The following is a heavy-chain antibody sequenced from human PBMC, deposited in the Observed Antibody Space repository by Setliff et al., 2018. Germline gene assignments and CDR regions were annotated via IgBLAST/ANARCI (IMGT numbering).Heavy chain of an antibody. D-gene: IGHD3-22*01. CDR3: ARDVYLYDSSGYYYEMAQWYFDL. Sequence: SETLSLTCHVSGGSISSYSWSWIRQAPGKGLEWIGYLYYSGNTNYNPSLKSRVTISGDTSQNYFSLKLTSVTEADTAVYYCARDVYLYDSSGYYYEMAQWYFDLWGRGTLVTVSS. J-gene: IGHJ2*01. V-gene: IGHV4-59*01. CDR1: GGSISSYS. CDR2: LYYSGNT.